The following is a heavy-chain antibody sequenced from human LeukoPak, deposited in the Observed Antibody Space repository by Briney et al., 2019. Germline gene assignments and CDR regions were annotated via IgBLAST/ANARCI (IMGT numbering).Heavy chain of an antibody. CDR2: IYRSGST. Sequence: SETLSLTCAVYGGSISSGYYWGWIRQPPGKGLEWIGSIYRSGSTFYNPSLKSRVTISLDTSKNQFSLKLSSVTAADTAVYYCARSVEGYCSGDNCYYYYYYMDVWGKGTTVTVSS. V-gene: IGHV4-38-2*01. D-gene: IGHD2-15*01. CDR3: ARSVEGYCSGDNCYYYYYYMDV. CDR1: GGSISSGYY. J-gene: IGHJ6*03.